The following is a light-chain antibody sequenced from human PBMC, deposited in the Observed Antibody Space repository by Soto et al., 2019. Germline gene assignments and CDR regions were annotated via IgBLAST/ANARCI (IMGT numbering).Light chain of an antibody. CDR2: EVS. J-gene: IGLJ1*01. V-gene: IGLV2-8*01. CDR1: SSDVGGYNY. Sequence: QSVLTQPPSASGSPGQSVTISCAGTSSDVGGYNYVSWYQQYPGKVPKLMIYEVSERPSGVPDRFSGSKSGNTAFLTVSGLQAEDEADYYCLSYADTAYVFGTGPKVTVL. CDR3: LSYADTAYV.